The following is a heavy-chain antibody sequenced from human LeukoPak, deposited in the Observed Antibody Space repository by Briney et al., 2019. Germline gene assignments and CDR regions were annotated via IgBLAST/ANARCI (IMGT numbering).Heavy chain of an antibody. CDR1: GFTFSSYA. CDR3: AKDSSGYSSSWYYGY. V-gene: IGHV3-23*01. D-gene: IGHD6-13*01. CDR2: ISGSGGST. Sequence: GESLRLSCAASGFTFSSYAMSWVRQAPGKGLEWVSAISGSGGSTYYADSVKGRFTISRDNSKNTLYLQMNSLRAEDTAVYYCAKDSSGYSSSWYYGYWGQGTLVTVSS. J-gene: IGHJ4*02.